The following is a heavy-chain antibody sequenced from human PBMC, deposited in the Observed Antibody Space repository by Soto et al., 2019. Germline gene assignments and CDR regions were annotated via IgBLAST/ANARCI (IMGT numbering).Heavy chain of an antibody. D-gene: IGHD3-3*01. CDR2: IYHSGST. V-gene: IGHV4-59*01. CDR1: GGSIISYY. CDR3: ARDEVDFWSSNNWFDP. Sequence: SETLSLTCTVSGGSIISYYWSWIRQPPGKGLEWIGYIYHSGSTKYNPSLKGRVTMSVDTSKNQFSLQLSSVTAADTDVYYCARDEVDFWSSNNWFDPWGQGALVTSPQ. J-gene: IGHJ5*02.